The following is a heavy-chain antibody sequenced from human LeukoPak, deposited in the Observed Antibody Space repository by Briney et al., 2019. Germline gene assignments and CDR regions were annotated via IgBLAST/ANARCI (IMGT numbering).Heavy chain of an antibody. CDR3: ARPSNYYDSSGYPLYYFDY. Sequence: GGSLRLSCAASGFMFSDYYMSWIRQAPGKGLEWVSYISSSGSTIYYADSVKGRFTISRDNSKNTLYLQMNSLRAEDTAVYYCARPSNYYDSSGYPLYYFDYWGQGTLVTVSS. CDR2: ISSSGSTI. V-gene: IGHV3-11*04. D-gene: IGHD3-22*01. J-gene: IGHJ4*02. CDR1: GFMFSDYY.